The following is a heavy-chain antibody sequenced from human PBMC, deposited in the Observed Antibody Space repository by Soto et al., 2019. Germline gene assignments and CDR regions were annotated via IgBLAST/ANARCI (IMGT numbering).Heavy chain of an antibody. V-gene: IGHV5-10-1*01. D-gene: IGHD1-26*01. CDR2: IDPSDSYT. J-gene: IGHJ4*02. Sequence: PGESLKISCKGSGYSFTSYWISWVGQMPGKGLEWMGRIDPSDSYTNYSPSFQGHVTISADKSISTAYLQWSSLKASDTAMYYCARRVHGSYPNYYFDYWGQGTLVTVSS. CDR1: GYSFTSYW. CDR3: ARRVHGSYPNYYFDY.